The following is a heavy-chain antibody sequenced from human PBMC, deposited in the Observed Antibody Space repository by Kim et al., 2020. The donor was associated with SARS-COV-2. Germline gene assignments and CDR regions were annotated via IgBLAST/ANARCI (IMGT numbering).Heavy chain of an antibody. J-gene: IGHJ6*02. Sequence: SVKVSCKASGCTFSSYAISWVRQAPGQGLEWMGGIIPIFGTANYAQKFQGRVTITADKSTSTAYMELSSLRSEDTAVYYCARRMDYYYGMDVWGQGTTVTVSS. CDR2: IIPIFGTA. D-gene: IGHD2-15*01. CDR3: ARRMDYYYGMDV. V-gene: IGHV1-69*06. CDR1: GCTFSSYA.